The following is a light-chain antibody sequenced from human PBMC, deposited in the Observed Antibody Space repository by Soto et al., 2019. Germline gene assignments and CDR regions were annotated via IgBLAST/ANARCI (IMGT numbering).Light chain of an antibody. CDR2: WAS. CDR1: QSVLYSSNNKNY. J-gene: IGKJ5*01. Sequence: DIVMTQSPDSLAVSLGERATINCKSSQSVLYSSNNKNYLAWYQQKTGQPPKLLIYWASTRESGVPDRFSGSGSGTDFTLTISSLQAEDVAVYYCQQYYSTITCGQGTRLEIK. CDR3: QQYYSTIT. V-gene: IGKV4-1*01.